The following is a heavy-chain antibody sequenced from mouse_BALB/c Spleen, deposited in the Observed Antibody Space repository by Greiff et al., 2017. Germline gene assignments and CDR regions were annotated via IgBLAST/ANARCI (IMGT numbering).Heavy chain of an antibody. J-gene: IGHJ1*01. CDR3: ARSDHYYGSSYVAWYFDV. D-gene: IGHD1-1*01. V-gene: IGHV3-2*02. Sequence: EVQLQESGPGLVKPSQSLSLTCTVTGYSITSDYAWNWIRQFPGNKLEWMGYISYSGSTSYNPSLKSRISITRDTSKNQFFLQLNSVTTEDTATYYCARSDHYYGSSYVAWYFDVWGAGTTVTVSS. CDR1: GYSITSDYA. CDR2: ISYSGST.